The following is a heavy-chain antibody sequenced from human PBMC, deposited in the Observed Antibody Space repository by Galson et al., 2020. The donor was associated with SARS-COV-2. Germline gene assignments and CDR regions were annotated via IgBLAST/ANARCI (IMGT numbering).Heavy chain of an antibody. CDR1: GYSISSGYY. CDR2: IYHSGST. CDR3: ARLSEGYDSTAPSY. J-gene: IGHJ4*02. V-gene: IGHV4-38-2*01. Sequence: SETLSLTCGVSGYSISSGYYWGWIRQPPGKGLEWIGSIYHSGSTYYNPSLKSRVTISVDTSKNQFSLKLSSVTAADTAVYYCARLSEGYDSTAPSYWGQGTLVTVSS. D-gene: IGHD6-13*01.